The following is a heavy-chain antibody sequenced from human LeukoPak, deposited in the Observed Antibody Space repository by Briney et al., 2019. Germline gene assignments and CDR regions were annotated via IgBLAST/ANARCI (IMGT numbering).Heavy chain of an antibody. CDR3: ARAELLWFGDY. J-gene: IGHJ4*02. Sequence: PSETLSLTCAVYGGSFSGYYWSWIRQPPGKGLEWIGEINHSGSTNYKPSLKSRVTISVDTSKNQYSLKLSSVTAADTAVYYCARAELLWFGDYWGQGTLVTVSS. D-gene: IGHD3-10*01. V-gene: IGHV4-34*01. CDR2: INHSGST. CDR1: GGSFSGYY.